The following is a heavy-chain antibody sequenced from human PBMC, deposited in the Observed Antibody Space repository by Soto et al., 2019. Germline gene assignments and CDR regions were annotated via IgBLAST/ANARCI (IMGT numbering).Heavy chain of an antibody. CDR1: GFTFSSYW. Sequence: GGSLRLSCAASGFTFSSYWMSWVRQAPGKGLEWVANIKQDGSEKYYVDSVKGRFTISRDNAKNSLYLQMNSLRAEDTAVYYCASWIFGVVRGWFDPWGQGTLVTVSS. V-gene: IGHV3-7*01. CDR3: ASWIFGVVRGWFDP. CDR2: IKQDGSEK. D-gene: IGHD3-3*01. J-gene: IGHJ5*02.